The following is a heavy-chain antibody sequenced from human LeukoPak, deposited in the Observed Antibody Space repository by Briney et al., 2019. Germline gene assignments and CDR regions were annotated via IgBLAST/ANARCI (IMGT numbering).Heavy chain of an antibody. Sequence: GGSLRLSCAASGFTFSSYAMNWVRQAPGKGLEWVAIIWYDGSNTYYADSVKGRFTVSRDNSKNTLYLQMNSLRAEDTAVYYCARDGSFWRGYPYYFDYWGQGTLVPVSS. J-gene: IGHJ4*02. CDR1: GFTFSSYA. CDR2: IWYDGSNT. D-gene: IGHD3-3*01. V-gene: IGHV3-33*08. CDR3: ARDGSFWRGYPYYFDY.